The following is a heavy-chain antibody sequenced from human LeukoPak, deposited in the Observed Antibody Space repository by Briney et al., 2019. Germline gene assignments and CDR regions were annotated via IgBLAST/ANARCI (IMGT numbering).Heavy chain of an antibody. D-gene: IGHD6-13*01. J-gene: IGHJ4*02. CDR3: ARVGRIAAADT. CDR2: INSDGIST. Sequence: GGSLRLSCAASGFIFSSYWMHWVRQAPGKGLVWVSRINSDGISTSYADSVKGRFTISRDNAKNMLYLQMNSLRAEDTAVYYCARVGRIAAADTWGQGTLVTVSS. CDR1: GFIFSSYW. V-gene: IGHV3-74*01.